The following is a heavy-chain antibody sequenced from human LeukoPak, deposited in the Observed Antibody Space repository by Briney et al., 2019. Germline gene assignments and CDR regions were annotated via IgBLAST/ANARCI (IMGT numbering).Heavy chain of an antibody. CDR2: IYYSGST. Sequence: SETLSLTCTVSGGSISSYYWSWIRQPPGKGLEWIGYIYYSGSTNYNPSLKSRVTISVDTSKNQFSLKLSSVTAADTAVCYCARRDAVAEGYYYYGMDVWGQGTTVTVSS. CDR3: ARRDAVAEGYYYYGMDV. CDR1: GGSISSYY. D-gene: IGHD6-19*01. J-gene: IGHJ6*02. V-gene: IGHV4-59*08.